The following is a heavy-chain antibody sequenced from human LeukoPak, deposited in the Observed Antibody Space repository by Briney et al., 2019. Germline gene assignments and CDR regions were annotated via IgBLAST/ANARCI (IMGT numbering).Heavy chain of an antibody. J-gene: IGHJ4*02. D-gene: IGHD6-19*01. CDR2: IIPIFGTA. Sequence: ASVKVSCKASGGTFSSYAIGWVRQAPGQGLEWMGRIIPIFGTANYAQKFQGRVTITTDESTSTAYMELSSLRSEDTAVYYCVFGYSSGWYQDYFDYWGQGTLVTASS. V-gene: IGHV1-69*05. CDR1: GGTFSSYA. CDR3: VFGYSSGWYQDYFDY.